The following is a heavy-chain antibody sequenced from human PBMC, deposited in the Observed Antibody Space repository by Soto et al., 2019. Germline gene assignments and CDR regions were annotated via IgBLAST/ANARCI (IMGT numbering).Heavy chain of an antibody. CDR2: IIPIFGTA. CDR1: GGTFSSYA. D-gene: IGHD3-10*01. Sequence: QVQLVQSGAEVKKPGSSVKVSCKASGGTFSSYAISWVRQAPGQGLEWMGGIIPIFGTANYAQKFQGRVTITADKATSTAYVGLGSLRSEDTAVDDCGRGGGTYYSGSGRGAHGYGMDVWGQGTTVTVSS. CDR3: GRGGGTYYSGSGRGAHGYGMDV. J-gene: IGHJ6*02. V-gene: IGHV1-69*06.